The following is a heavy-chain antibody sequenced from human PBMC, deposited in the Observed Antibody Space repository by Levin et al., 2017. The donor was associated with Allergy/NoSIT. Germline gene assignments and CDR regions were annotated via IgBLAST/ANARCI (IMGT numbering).Heavy chain of an antibody. J-gene: IGHJ4*02. V-gene: IGHV4-59*08. Sequence: PSETLSLTCTVSGGSISSYYWSWIRQPPGKGLEWIGYIYYSGSTNYNPSLKSRVTISVDTSKNQFSLKLSAVPAADTAVYDCARRTTGTTGIDYWGQGTLVTVSS. D-gene: IGHD1-1*01. CDR1: GGSISSYY. CDR2: IYYSGST. CDR3: ARRTTGTTGIDY.